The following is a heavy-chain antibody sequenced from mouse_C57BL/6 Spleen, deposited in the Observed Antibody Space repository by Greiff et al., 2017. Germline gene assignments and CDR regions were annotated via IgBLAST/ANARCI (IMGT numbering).Heavy chain of an antibody. D-gene: IGHD2-4*01. V-gene: IGHV1-18*01. Sequence: EVQLQQSGPELVKPGASVKIPCKASGYTFTDYNMDWVKQSHGRSLEWIGDINPNNGGTIYNQKFKGKATLTVDKSSSTAYMELKSLTSEDSAVYYCARLYDYDVAWLAYWGQGTLVTVSA. J-gene: IGHJ3*01. CDR3: ARLYDYDVAWLAY. CDR1: GYTFTDYN. CDR2: INPNNGGT.